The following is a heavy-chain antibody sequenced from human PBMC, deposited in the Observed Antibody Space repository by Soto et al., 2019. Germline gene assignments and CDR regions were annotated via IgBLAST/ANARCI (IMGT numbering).Heavy chain of an antibody. D-gene: IGHD4-17*01. Sequence: SETLSLTCAVYGGSFSGYYWSWIRQPPGKGLEWIGEINHSGSTNYNPSLKSRVTISVDTSKNQFSLKLSSVTAADTAVYYCATRDYGGIFDPWGQGTLVTVSS. CDR1: GGSFSGYY. J-gene: IGHJ5*02. V-gene: IGHV4-34*01. CDR2: INHSGST. CDR3: ATRDYGGIFDP.